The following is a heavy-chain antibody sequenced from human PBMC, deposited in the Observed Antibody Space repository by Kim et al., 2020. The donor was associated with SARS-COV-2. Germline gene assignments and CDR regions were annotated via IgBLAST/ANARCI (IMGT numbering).Heavy chain of an antibody. CDR2: VNAGNGDT. D-gene: IGHD2-8*01. CDR1: GYTFSNYG. V-gene: IGHV1-3*01. Sequence: ASVKVSCKASGYTFSNYGVHWVRQAPGQSLEWMGWVNAGNGDTHYSQKFQDRITITRDTSATTAYMELSSLRSEDTAVYYCARPSFCADGVCPCYDFWGQGTLVTVSS. CDR3: ARPSFCADGVCPCYDF. J-gene: IGHJ4*02.